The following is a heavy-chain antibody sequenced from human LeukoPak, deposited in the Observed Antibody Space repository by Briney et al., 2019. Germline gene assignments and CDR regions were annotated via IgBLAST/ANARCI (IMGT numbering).Heavy chain of an antibody. J-gene: IGHJ4*02. CDR3: ARLLHPQSTSWFIDY. CDR2: IYYSGST. D-gene: IGHD6-13*01. Sequence: SETLSLTRSVSGRSINTYYRTWIRQPPGKGLEWLGYIYYSGSTNYNPSLKSRVTILVDTSKNQFSLKLSSVTAADTAVYYCARLLHPQSTSWFIDYWGQGALVTVSS. CDR1: GRSINTYY. V-gene: IGHV4-59*01.